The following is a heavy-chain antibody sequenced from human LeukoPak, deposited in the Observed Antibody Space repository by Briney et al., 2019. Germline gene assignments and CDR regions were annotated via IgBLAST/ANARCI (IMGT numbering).Heavy chain of an antibody. D-gene: IGHD3-9*01. CDR2: INAGNGNT. Sequence: ASAKVSCKASGYTFTSYAMHWVRQAPGQRLEWMGWINAGNGNTKYSQKFQGRVTITRDTSASTAYMELSSLRSEDTAVYYCATPYYDILTGYPGGYYYGMDVWGQGTTVTVSS. CDR1: GYTFTSYA. V-gene: IGHV1-3*01. CDR3: ATPYYDILTGYPGGYYYGMDV. J-gene: IGHJ6*02.